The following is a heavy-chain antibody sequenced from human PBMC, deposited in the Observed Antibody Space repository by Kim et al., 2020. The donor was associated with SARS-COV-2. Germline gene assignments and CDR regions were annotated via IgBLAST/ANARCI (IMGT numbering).Heavy chain of an antibody. D-gene: IGHD1-26*01. CDR3: ASYWDHYYFDY. CDR2: IYFSGTT. CDR1: GGSISSGDYY. V-gene: IGHV4-30-4*01. Sequence: SETLSLTCTVSGGSISSGDYYWSWIRQPPGKGLEWIGYIYFSGTTYYNPSLKSRVTISVDTSNNQFSLKLSSVTAADTAVYFCASYWDHYYFDYWGQGTLVTVSS. J-gene: IGHJ4*02.